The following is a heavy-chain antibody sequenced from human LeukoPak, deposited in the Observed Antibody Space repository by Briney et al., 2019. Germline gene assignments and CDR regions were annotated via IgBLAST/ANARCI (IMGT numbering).Heavy chain of an antibody. V-gene: IGHV3-23*01. J-gene: IGHJ4*02. Sequence: GGSLRLSCAASGFIFSNYAMSWVRQVPGKGLEWVSGISDSGGSTYYADSVQGRFTISRDNSKNTLFLQMNSLRADDTAVYYCAKGSLKFHYWGQGTLVTVSS. CDR1: GFIFSNYA. CDR2: ISDSGGST. CDR3: AKGSLKFHY. D-gene: IGHD3-9*01.